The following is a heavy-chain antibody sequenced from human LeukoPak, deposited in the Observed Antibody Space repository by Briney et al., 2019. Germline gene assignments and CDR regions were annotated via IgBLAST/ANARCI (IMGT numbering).Heavy chain of an antibody. V-gene: IGHV1-2*02. CDR2: INPNSGGT. D-gene: IGHD3-10*01. CDR3: ARADGSGSYVWFDP. J-gene: IGHJ5*02. Sequence: GASVKVSCKTSGYTFTGYYMHWVRQAPGQGLEWMGWINPNSGGTNYAQKFQGRVTMTRNTSISTAYMELSSLRSEDTAVYYCARADGSGSYVWFDPWGQGTLVTVSS. CDR1: GYTFTGYY.